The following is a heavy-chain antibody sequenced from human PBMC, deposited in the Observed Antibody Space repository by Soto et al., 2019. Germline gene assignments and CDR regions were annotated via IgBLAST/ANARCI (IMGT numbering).Heavy chain of an antibody. D-gene: IGHD5-18*01. J-gene: IGHJ4*02. CDR1: GYTFTGYY. CDR3: ARSRNRYSYGSHSIDY. V-gene: IGHV1-2*02. Sequence: QVQLVQSGAEVKKPGASVKVSCKASGYTFTGYYMHWVRQAPGQGLEWMGWINPNSGGTNYAQKFQGRVTMTRDTSISTAYMELSRLRSDDTAVYYCARSRNRYSYGSHSIDYWGQGTLVTVSS. CDR2: INPNSGGT.